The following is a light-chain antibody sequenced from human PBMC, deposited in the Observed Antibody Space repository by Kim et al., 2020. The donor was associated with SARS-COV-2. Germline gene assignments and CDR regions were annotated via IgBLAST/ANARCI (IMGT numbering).Light chain of an antibody. V-gene: IGLV3-1*01. J-gene: IGLJ3*02. Sequence: SYELTQPPSVSVSPGQTANITCSGDKLGDKHTCWYQQKPGQSPVLIIYQDSKRPSGIPERFSATNSGITATLTISGAQAMDEADYYCQAWDSSTFWVFGG. CDR3: QAWDSSTFWV. CDR1: KLGDKH. CDR2: QDS.